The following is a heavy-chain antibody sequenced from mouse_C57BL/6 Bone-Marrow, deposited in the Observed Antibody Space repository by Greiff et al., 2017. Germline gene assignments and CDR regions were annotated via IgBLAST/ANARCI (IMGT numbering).Heavy chain of an antibody. CDR2: IHPNSGST. V-gene: IGHV1-64*01. Sequence: QVQLQQPGAELVKPGASVKLSCKASGYTFTSYWMHWVKQRPGQGLEWIGMIHPNSGSTNYNEKFKSKATLTVDKSSSTAYMQLISLTSGDAAVYFCARFAYSGPYWGQGTLVTVSA. CDR1: GYTFTSYW. CDR3: ARFAYSGPY. J-gene: IGHJ3*01. D-gene: IGHD2-12*01.